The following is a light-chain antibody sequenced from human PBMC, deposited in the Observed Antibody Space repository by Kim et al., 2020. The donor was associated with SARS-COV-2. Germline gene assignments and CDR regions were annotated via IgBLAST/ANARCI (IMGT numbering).Light chain of an antibody. J-gene: IGLJ3*02. CDR3: SSYTSSSLWV. CDR1: SSDVGGYKY. CDR2: DVS. Sequence: GQSITISCTGTSSDVGGYKYVSWYQQHPDKAPKLVIYDVSKRPSGVSNRFSGSKSGNTASLTISGLQAEDEADYYCSSYTSSSLWVFGGGTQLTVL. V-gene: IGLV2-14*04.